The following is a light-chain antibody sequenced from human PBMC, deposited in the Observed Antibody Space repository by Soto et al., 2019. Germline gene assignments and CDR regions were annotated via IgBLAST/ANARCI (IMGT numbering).Light chain of an antibody. J-gene: IGKJ3*01. CDR2: DAS. V-gene: IGKV1-33*01. CDR1: QDISEY. CDR3: PRFDNRAIT. Sequence: DIQMTQTPSSLSASVGDSVTITCQASQDISEYLNWYQQKPGKAPQLLIYDASHLQEGVASRFSSSGFGKAFTLTVSSLQTEAFPTEYCPRFDNRAITIGPGSKV.